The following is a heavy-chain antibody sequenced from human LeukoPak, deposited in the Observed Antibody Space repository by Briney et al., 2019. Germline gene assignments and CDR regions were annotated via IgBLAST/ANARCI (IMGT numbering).Heavy chain of an antibody. CDR1: GDSVSSNSAA. J-gene: IGHJ4*02. CDR2: TYYRSKWYN. V-gene: IGHV6-1*01. CDR3: ARDRKYSSSWYVGLDY. D-gene: IGHD6-13*01. Sequence: SQTLSLTCAISGDSVSSNSAAWNWNRQSPSRGLEWLGRTYYRSKWYNDYAVSVKSRITINPDTSKNQFSLQLNSVTPEDTAVYYCARDRKYSSSWYVGLDYWGQGTLVTVSS.